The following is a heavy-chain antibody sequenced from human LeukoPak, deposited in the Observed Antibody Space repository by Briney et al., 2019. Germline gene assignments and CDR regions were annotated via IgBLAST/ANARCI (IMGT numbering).Heavy chain of an antibody. CDR1: GGSFSGYY. D-gene: IGHD2-15*01. CDR2: INHSGST. V-gene: IGHV4-34*01. Sequence: SETLSLTCAVYGGSFSGYYWSWIRQPPGKGLEWIGEINHSGSTNYNPSLKSRVTISVDKSKNQFSLKLSSVTAADTAVYYCARAPGAALDWGQGTLVTVSS. J-gene: IGHJ4*02. CDR3: ARAPGAALD.